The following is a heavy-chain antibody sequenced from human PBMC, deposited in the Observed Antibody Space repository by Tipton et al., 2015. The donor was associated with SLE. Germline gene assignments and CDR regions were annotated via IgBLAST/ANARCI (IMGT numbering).Heavy chain of an antibody. J-gene: IGHJ3*02. V-gene: IGHV4-59*01. CDR2: VYYTGTT. CDR3: ARGPLYGLDI. Sequence: LRLSCNVSGGSITGYYWSWIRQPPGKGLEWIGYVYYTGTTNYNPSLKRRVTISVDTSQNQFSLRLSSVTAADTAVYYCARGPLYGLDIWGQGTRVTVSS. D-gene: IGHD3-10*01. CDR1: GGSITGYY.